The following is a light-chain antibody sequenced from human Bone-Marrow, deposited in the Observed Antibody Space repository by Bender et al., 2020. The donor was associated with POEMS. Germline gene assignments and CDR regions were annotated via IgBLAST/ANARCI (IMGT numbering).Light chain of an antibody. Sequence: ASITCGGNNIGLKRVHWYQQKAGQAPVLVLYDDSDRPAGISERFSGSNSGNTATLTISRVEAGDEADYYCCSYAGSRTYVFGTGTKVTVL. CDR3: CSYAGSRTYV. V-gene: IGLV3-21*02. CDR2: DDS. CDR1: NIGLKR. J-gene: IGLJ1*01.